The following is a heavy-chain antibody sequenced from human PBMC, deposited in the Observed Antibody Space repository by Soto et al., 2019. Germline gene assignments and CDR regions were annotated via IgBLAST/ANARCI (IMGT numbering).Heavy chain of an antibody. J-gene: IGHJ4*02. CDR1: GASISSDDYY. CDR2: IYHTGRT. Sequence: SETLSITCNVSGASISSDDYYWTWIRQPSGKGLEWIGYIYHTGRTSYNPALRSRHTISIDRSKNQFSLTLSSVSAADTALYYCARDQSSSPDFFDYWGQGTLVTVSS. CDR3: ARDQSSSPDFFDY. D-gene: IGHD6-6*01. V-gene: IGHV4-30-4*01.